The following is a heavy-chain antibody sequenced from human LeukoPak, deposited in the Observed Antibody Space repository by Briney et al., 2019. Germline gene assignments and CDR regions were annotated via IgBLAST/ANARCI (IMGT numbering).Heavy chain of an antibody. Sequence: GGSLRLSCAASGFSFSVYYMAWVRQAPGKGLEWVGLSRNKENRYSTEYGASVKGRVTISREDSKNLMYLEMKSLKSEDTAVYYCVREYFGGYDYWGQGTLVTVSS. V-gene: IGHV3-72*01. CDR1: GFSFSVYY. CDR2: SRNKENRYST. D-gene: IGHD2-15*01. CDR3: VREYFGGYDY. J-gene: IGHJ4*02.